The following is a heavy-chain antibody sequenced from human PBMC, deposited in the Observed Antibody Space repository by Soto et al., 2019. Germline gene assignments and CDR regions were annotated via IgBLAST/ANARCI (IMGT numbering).Heavy chain of an antibody. V-gene: IGHV4-34*01. CDR3: ARGPVAATRSPNYFDY. CDR2: INHSGST. Sequence: SETLSLTCAVYGGSFSGYYWSWIRQPPGKGLEWIGEINHSGSTNYNPSLKSRVTISVDTSKNQFSLKLSSVTAADTAVYYCARGPVAATRSPNYFDYWGQGTLVTVSS. J-gene: IGHJ4*02. D-gene: IGHD2-15*01. CDR1: GGSFSGYY.